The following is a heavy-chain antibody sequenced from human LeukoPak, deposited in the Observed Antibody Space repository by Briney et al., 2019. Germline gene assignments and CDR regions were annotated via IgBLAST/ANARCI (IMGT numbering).Heavy chain of an antibody. CDR2: IYPGDSDT. D-gene: IGHD2-15*01. J-gene: IGHJ3*01. CDR3: ARQQQFCSGGNCYSLNAFDL. Sequence: GESLKISCKGSGYNFITYWIGWVRQMPGKGLEWMGIIYPGDSDTRYSPSFQGQVTISADKSISTAYLQWSSLKASDTAMYYCARQQQFCSGGNCYSLNAFDLWGQGTVVIVSS. V-gene: IGHV5-51*01. CDR1: GYNFITYW.